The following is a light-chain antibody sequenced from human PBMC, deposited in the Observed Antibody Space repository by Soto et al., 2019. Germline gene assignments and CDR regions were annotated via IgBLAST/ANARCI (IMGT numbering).Light chain of an antibody. V-gene: IGLV1-40*01. Sequence: QSVLTQPPSVSGAPGQRVTISSTGGNSNIGAGFHVHWYQQLPGTAPKLLINVHSNRPSGVPDRFSGSTSASSASLAITGLQADDEAFYFCHSFDSSLNSYVFGTGTKVTVL. CDR2: VHS. CDR1: NSNIGAGFH. J-gene: IGLJ1*01. CDR3: HSFDSSLNSYV.